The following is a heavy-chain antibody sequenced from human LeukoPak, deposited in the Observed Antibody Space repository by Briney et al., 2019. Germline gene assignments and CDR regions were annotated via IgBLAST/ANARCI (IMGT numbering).Heavy chain of an antibody. CDR3: ARGSVPYYYDSSGDPFDP. Sequence: GGSLRLSCAASGFTFSSYGMHWVRQAPGKGLEWVAVIWYDGSNKYYADSVKGRFTISRDNSKNTLYLQMNSLRAEDTAVYYCARGSVPYYYDSSGDPFDPWGQGTLVTVSS. J-gene: IGHJ5*02. V-gene: IGHV3-33*01. CDR2: IWYDGSNK. D-gene: IGHD3-22*01. CDR1: GFTFSSYG.